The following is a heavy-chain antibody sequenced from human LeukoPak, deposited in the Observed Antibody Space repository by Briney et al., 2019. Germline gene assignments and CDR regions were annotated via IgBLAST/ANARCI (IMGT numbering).Heavy chain of an antibody. V-gene: IGHV3-48*03. CDR3: ARVASGSYYVLDY. Sequence: QAGGSLRLSCAVSGFTFSSYDMNWVRQAPGKGLEWVSYISGSGSTIYYADSVKGRLTISRDNAKNSLYQQMSSLRAEDTAVYYCARVASGSYYVLDYWGRGTLVTVSS. D-gene: IGHD1-26*01. J-gene: IGHJ4*02. CDR2: ISGSGSTI. CDR1: GFTFSSYD.